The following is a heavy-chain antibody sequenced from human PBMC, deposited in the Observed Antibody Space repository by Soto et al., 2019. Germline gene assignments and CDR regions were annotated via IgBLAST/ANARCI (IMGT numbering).Heavy chain of an antibody. J-gene: IGHJ4*02. CDR2: ISPKSGGT. D-gene: IGHD6-19*01. Sequence: QVQLVQSGAEVKKPGASVKVSCEASGYTFIDYYMHWVRQAPGQGFEGMGRISPKSGGTNYAQKFQGRVTMTWDTSLNTAYMELRSLMSEDTAVYYCARPPGYISDWYYFDLWGQGTLVTVSS. CDR3: ARPPGYISDWYYFDL. CDR1: GYTFIDYY. V-gene: IGHV1-2*02.